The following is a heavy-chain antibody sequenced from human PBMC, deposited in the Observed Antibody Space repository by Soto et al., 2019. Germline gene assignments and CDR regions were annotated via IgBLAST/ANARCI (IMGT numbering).Heavy chain of an antibody. CDR3: AGDRYSDNWAFY. CDR2: IYYSGFT. V-gene: IGHV4-59*01. J-gene: IGHJ1*01. D-gene: IGHD1-1*01. CDR1: GDSISRYY. Sequence: QVQLQESGPGLVKPSETLSLTCTVSGDSISRYYWSWIRQPPGKGLEWIGYIYYSGFTNYNPSLKSRVTISADTSKNQFSLKMSSVTAADTAVYYCAGDRYSDNWAFYWGQGTLVTVSS.